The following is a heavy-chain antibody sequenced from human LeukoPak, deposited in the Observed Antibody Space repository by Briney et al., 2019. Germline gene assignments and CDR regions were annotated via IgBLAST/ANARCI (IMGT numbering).Heavy chain of an antibody. CDR1: GGSISSGDYY. Sequence: SETLSLTCTVSGGSISSGDYYWSWIRQPPGKGLEWIGYIYYSGSTYYNPSLKSRVTISVDTSKNQFSLKLSSATAADTAVYYCARAGDSSGFAIDYWGQGTLVTVSS. CDR2: IYYSGST. CDR3: ARAGDSSGFAIDY. V-gene: IGHV4-30-4*01. D-gene: IGHD3-22*01. J-gene: IGHJ4*02.